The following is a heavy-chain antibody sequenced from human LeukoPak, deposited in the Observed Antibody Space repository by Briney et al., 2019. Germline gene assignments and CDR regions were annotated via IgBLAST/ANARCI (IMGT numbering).Heavy chain of an antibody. D-gene: IGHD2-8*02. V-gene: IGHV3-23*01. J-gene: IGHJ4*02. Sequence: GGSLRLSCAASGFTFNNYAMSWVRQTPGKGLEWVAATVGGRPDTYHADSVKGRFTVSRDDSRSTLFLQMNSLRVEDTAVYYCTKAPLRSCSGAFCYPFDYWGQGTLVTVSS. CDR1: GFTFNNYA. CDR2: TVGGRPDT. CDR3: TKAPLRSCSGAFCYPFDY.